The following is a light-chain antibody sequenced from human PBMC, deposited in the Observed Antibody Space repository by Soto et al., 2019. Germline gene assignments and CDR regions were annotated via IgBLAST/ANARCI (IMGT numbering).Light chain of an antibody. Sequence: QSALTQPASVSGSPGQSITISCTETSSDVGLYDYVSWYQQHPGKAPQLMIYAVSNRPSGVSNRFSASKSGNTASLFISGLQAEDEADYYCSSYTSDSSYVFGYGTKVTVL. J-gene: IGLJ1*01. V-gene: IGLV2-14*01. CDR3: SSYTSDSSYV. CDR1: SSDVGLYDY. CDR2: AVS.